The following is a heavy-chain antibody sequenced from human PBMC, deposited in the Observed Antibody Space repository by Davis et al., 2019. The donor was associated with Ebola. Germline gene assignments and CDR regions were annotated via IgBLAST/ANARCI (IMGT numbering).Heavy chain of an antibody. CDR1: GGSISSSDYY. D-gene: IGHD6-19*01. J-gene: IGHJ5*02. CDR3: ARHAGYSSGWYFGWFDP. V-gene: IGHV4-61*05. Sequence: MPSETLSLTCTVSGGSISSSDYYWGWIRQPPGKGLEWIGYIYYSGSTNYNPSLKSRVTISVDTSKNQFSLKLSSVTAADTAVYYCARHAGYSSGWYFGWFDPWGQGTLVTVSS. CDR2: IYYSGST.